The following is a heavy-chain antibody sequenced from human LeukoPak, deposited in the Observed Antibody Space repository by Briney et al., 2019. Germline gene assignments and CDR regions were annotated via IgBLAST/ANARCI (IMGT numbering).Heavy chain of an antibody. CDR3: ARDRVEYYFDY. CDR2: ISGSGGST. D-gene: IGHD3-10*01. CDR1: GFTFSSYA. V-gene: IGHV3-23*01. J-gene: IGHJ4*02. Sequence: GGSLRLSCAASGFTFSSYAMSWVRQAPGKGLEWVSAISGSGGSTYYADSVKGRFTISRDNSKNTLYLRMNSLRAEDTAVYYCARDRVEYYFDYWGQGTLVTVSS.